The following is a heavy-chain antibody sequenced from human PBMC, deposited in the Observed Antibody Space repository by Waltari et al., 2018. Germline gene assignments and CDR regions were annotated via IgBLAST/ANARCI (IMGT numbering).Heavy chain of an antibody. CDR3: ARATDSSGYYYHYYYYYMDV. V-gene: IGHV1-18*01. J-gene: IGHJ6*03. Sequence: QVQLVQSGAEVKKPGASVKVSCKASGYTFTSYGISWVRQAPGQGLGWRGWISSCNGNTSYGQKFQGRVTMTTATSTSTANMEVRSLRTDDTAVYYCARATDSSGYYYHYYYYYMDVWGKGTTVTVSS. D-gene: IGHD3-22*01. CDR2: ISSCNGNT. CDR1: GYTFTSYG.